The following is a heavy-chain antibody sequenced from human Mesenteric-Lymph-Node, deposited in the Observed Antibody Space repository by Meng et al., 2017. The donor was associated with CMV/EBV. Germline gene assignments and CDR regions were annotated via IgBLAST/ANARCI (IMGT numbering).Heavy chain of an antibody. CDR3: ARDFPGITMVRGVIAPFDY. CDR1: GFTFSSYW. J-gene: IGHJ4*02. Sequence: GESLKISCAASGFTFSSYWMSWVRQAPGKGLEWVANIKQDGSEKYYVDSVKGRFTISRDNAKNSLYLQMNSLRAEDTAVYYCARDFPGITMVRGVIAPFDYWGQGTLVTVSS. CDR2: IKQDGSEK. V-gene: IGHV3-7*01. D-gene: IGHD3-10*01.